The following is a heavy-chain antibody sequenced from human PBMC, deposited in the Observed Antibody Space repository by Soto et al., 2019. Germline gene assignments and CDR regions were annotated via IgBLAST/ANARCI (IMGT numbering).Heavy chain of an antibody. CDR3: AKAYFVWSSEQPYYFDY. D-gene: IGHD3-16*01. J-gene: IGHJ4*02. CDR2: ISGSGGRS. V-gene: IGHV3-23*01. Sequence: EVQLLDSGGGLVQPGGSLRLSCAASGFTFSNDAMTWVRQGPWKGLEWVSGISGSGGRSYYADSVKGRFTISRDNSKSTLYLQMNSLRVEDTAVYYCAKAYFVWSSEQPYYFDYWGQGTLVTVSS. CDR1: GFTFSNDA.